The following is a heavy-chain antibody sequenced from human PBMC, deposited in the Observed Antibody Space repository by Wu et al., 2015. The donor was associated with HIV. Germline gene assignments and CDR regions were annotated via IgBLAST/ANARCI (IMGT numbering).Heavy chain of an antibody. J-gene: IGHJ6*03. CDR3: ARGSTYSCSTTVCPGGYYYTDV. Sequence: QVQLVQSGAEVKKPGSSVKVSCKPSGGTFNSYTITWVRQAPGQGFEWMGRIIPMFGKPRYAQRFQGRVTITADESTSTAYMELSRLRSEDTAVYYCARGSTYSCSTTVCPGGYYYTDVWGKGTTVTVSS. V-gene: IGHV1-69*13. CDR2: IIPMFGKP. CDR1: GGTFNSYT. D-gene: IGHD2-2*01.